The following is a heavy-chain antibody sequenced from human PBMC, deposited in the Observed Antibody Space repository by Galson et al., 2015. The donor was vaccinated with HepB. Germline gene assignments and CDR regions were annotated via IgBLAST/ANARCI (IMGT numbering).Heavy chain of an antibody. V-gene: IGHV1-18*04. D-gene: IGHD4-17*01. Sequence: SVKVSCKASGYTFTSYGISWVRQAPGQGLEWMGWISAYNGNTNYAQKLQGGVTMTTDTSTSTAYMELRSLRSDDTAVYYCARGADYGDLYDAFDIWGQGTMVTVSS. J-gene: IGHJ3*02. CDR3: ARGADYGDLYDAFDI. CDR2: ISAYNGNT. CDR1: GYTFTSYG.